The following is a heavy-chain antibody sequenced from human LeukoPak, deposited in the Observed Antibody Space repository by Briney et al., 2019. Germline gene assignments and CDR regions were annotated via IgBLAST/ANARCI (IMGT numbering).Heavy chain of an antibody. J-gene: IGHJ6*03. Sequence: ASVKVSCKASGYTFTGYYMHWVRQAPGQGLEWMGWINPNSGGTNYAQKFQGRVTMTRDTSISTAYMELSRLRSDDTAVYYCARWQWLGTEPLGYYYYMDVWGKGTTVTVSS. CDR1: GYTFTGYY. CDR2: INPNSGGT. D-gene: IGHD6-19*01. CDR3: ARWQWLGTEPLGYYYYMDV. V-gene: IGHV1-2*02.